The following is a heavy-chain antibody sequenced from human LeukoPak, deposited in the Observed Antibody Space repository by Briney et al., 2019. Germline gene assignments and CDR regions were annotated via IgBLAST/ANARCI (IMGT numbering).Heavy chain of an antibody. D-gene: IGHD6-13*01. V-gene: IGHV3-7*04. CDR3: ARAEAPGTVDY. CDR1: GFSFSNYW. J-gene: IGHJ4*02. Sequence: PGGSLRLSCAASGFSFSNYWMSWVRQAPGKGLEWVANINGDGTKQYYVDSVKGRFTISRDNAKNSMYLQMNSLRAEDTAMYYCARAEAPGTVDYWGQGTLVTVSS. CDR2: INGDGTKQ.